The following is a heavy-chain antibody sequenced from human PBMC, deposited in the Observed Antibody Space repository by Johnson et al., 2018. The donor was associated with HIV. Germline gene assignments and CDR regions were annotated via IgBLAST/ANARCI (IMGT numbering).Heavy chain of an antibody. V-gene: IGHV3-30*18. CDR3: AKERRDPRALDS. J-gene: IGHJ3*02. CDR2: ISFDGGDK. Sequence: QVQLVESGGGVVQPGRSLRLSCAASGFSFSSYAMHWVRQSPGKGLEWVAVISFDGGDKYYADSVKGRFTISRDNSKSTFFLQMNSLTPEDTGVYYCAKERRDPRALDSWGQGTMVTVSS. CDR1: GFSFSSYA.